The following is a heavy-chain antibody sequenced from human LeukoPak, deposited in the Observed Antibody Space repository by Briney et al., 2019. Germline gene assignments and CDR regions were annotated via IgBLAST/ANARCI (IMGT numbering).Heavy chain of an antibody. CDR2: MNPNSGNT. D-gene: IGHD1-26*01. CDR1: GYTFTSYD. V-gene: IGHV1-8*01. J-gene: IGHJ6*03. Sequence: ASVKVSCKASGYTFTSYDINWVRQATGQGLEWMGWMNPNSGNTGYAQKFQGRVTMTRNTSISTAYMELSSLRSEDTAVYYCARGPAGEWELHDYYYMDVWGKGTTVTVSS. CDR3: ARGPAGEWELHDYYYMDV.